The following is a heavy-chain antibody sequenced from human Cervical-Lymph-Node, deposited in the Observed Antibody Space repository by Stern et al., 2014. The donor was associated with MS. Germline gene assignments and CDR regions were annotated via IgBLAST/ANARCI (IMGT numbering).Heavy chain of an antibody. J-gene: IGHJ5*02. CDR1: GGSISSGGYY. CDR3: ARRVPVFNWFDP. V-gene: IGHV4-31*03. D-gene: IGHD1-14*01. Sequence: QVQLQESGPGLVKPSQTLSLTCTVSGGSISSGGYYWSWMRQHPGKGLEWIGYIDYSGSTYYNPSLKSRVTISVDTSKNQFSLKLSSVTAADTAVYYCARRVPVFNWFDPWGQGTLVTVSS. CDR2: IDYSGST.